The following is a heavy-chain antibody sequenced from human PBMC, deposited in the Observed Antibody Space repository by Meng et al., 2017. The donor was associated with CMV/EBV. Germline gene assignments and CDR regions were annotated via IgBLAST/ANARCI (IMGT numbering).Heavy chain of an antibody. CDR3: ASSLTYPDY. V-gene: IGHV4-59*07. CDR2: IYYSGST. CDR1: GGSISTYY. D-gene: IGHD2-15*01. Sequence: HLRESGTVLLNPSDTLSLTCTVCGGSISTYYLSWILQPPGKGLEWIGYIYYSGSTNYNPSLKSRVPISVDTSKNQFSLKLSSVTAADTAVYYCASSLTYPDYWGQGTLVTVSS. J-gene: IGHJ4*02.